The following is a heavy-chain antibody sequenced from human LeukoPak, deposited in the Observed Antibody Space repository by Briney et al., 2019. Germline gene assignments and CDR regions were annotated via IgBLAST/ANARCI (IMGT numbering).Heavy chain of an antibody. J-gene: IGHJ6*03. CDR1: GGTFSSYA. Sequence: SVKVSCKASGGTFSSYAISWVRQAPGQGLEWMGGIIPIFGTANYAQKFQGRVTITADESTSTAYMELSSLRSEDTAVYYCAVTSYYYYYMDVWGKGTTVTVSS. CDR2: IIPIFGTA. CDR3: AVTSYYYYYMDV. V-gene: IGHV1-69*13. D-gene: IGHD4-11*01.